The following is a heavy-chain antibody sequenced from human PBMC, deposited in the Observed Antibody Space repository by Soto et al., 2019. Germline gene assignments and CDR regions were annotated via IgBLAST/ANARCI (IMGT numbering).Heavy chain of an antibody. CDR2: ISTFNGNT. D-gene: IGHD3-10*01. CDR1: VYTFITYG. Sequence: GXSVKVSCKASVYTFITYGLSWVRQAPGQGLEWMGWISTFNGNTNYAQKFQGRVTMTTDTSTSTAYMELRSLGSDDTAVYYCARGGENFDYWGQGALVTVSS. J-gene: IGHJ4*02. CDR3: ARGGENFDY. V-gene: IGHV1-18*01.